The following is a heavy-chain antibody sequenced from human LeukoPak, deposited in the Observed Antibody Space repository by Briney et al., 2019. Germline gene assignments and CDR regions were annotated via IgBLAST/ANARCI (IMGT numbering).Heavy chain of an antibody. CDR3: ARERAFYYFDY. J-gene: IGHJ4*02. Sequence: QPGGSLTLSCAASGFTFTTYTIHWVRQAPGKGLEYVSAVVGSGGNTYYTISGKCRFTISRDNSKNTVYLQMGSLRAEDTAVYYCARERAFYYFDYWGQGALVTVSS. V-gene: IGHV3-64*01. CDR2: VVGSGGNT. CDR1: GFTFTTYT.